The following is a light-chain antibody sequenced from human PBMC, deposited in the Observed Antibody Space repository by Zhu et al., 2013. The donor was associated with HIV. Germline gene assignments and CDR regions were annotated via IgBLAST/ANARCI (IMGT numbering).Light chain of an antibody. CDR3: QQYNNWPPWT. CDR1: QSVSSN. J-gene: IGKJ1*01. Sequence: EFVLTQSPGTLSLSPGERATLSCRASQSVSSNYVAWYQHKPGQAPRLLIYGASSRASGIPDRFSGSGSGTEFTLTINSLQSEDFAVYYCQQYNNWPPWTFGQGTKVEIK. V-gene: IGKV3D-15*01. CDR2: GAS.